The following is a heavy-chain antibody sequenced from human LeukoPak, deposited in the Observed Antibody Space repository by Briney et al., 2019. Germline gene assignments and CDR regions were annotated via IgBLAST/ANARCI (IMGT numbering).Heavy chain of an antibody. CDR3: AKETRGSYSDY. CDR2: ISYDGSNR. Sequence: GGSLRLSCAASGFTFSSSGMHWVRQAPGKGLEWVAFISYDGSNRYYADSVKGRFTISRDNSKNTLYLQMNSLRAEDTAVYYCAKETRGSYSDYWGQGTLVAVSS. CDR1: GFTFSSSG. V-gene: IGHV3-30*02. D-gene: IGHD5-12*01. J-gene: IGHJ4*02.